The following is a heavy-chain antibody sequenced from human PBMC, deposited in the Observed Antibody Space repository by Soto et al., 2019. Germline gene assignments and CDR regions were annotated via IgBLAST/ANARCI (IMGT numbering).Heavy chain of an antibody. J-gene: IGHJ2*01. D-gene: IGHD3-9*01. CDR3: ARALRYFDWGGYFDL. V-gene: IGHV4-30-4*01. Sequence: QVQLQESGPGLVKPSQTLSLTCTVSGGSISSGDYYWSWIRQPPGKGLEWIGYIYYSGSTYYNPSLNRRVTISVDTSMNQFSLKLSSVTAADTAVYYCARALRYFDWGGYFDLWGRGTLVTVSS. CDR1: GGSISSGDYY. CDR2: IYYSGST.